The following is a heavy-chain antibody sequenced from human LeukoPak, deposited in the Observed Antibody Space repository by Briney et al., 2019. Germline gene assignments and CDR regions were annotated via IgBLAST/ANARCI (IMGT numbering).Heavy chain of an antibody. CDR1: GYTFTSYY. Sequence: ASVKVSCKASGYTFTSYYMHWVRQAPGQGLEWMGIINPSGGGTSYAQKFQGRVTMTRDTSTSTVYMELSSLRSEDTAVYYCARARRKEMATLYAFDIWGQGTMVTVSS. D-gene: IGHD5-24*01. CDR3: ARARRKEMATLYAFDI. V-gene: IGHV1-46*01. CDR2: INPSGGGT. J-gene: IGHJ3*02.